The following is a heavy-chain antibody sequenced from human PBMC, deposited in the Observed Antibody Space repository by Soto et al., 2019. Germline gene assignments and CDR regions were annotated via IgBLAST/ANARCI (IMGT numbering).Heavy chain of an antibody. CDR3: ARVTYYDILTGPDGMDV. CDR2: INSDGRST. Sequence: EVQLVESGGGLVQPGGSLRLSCAASGFTFSSYWMHWVRQAPGKGLVWVSRINSDGRSTSYADSVTGRFTISRDNAKTTLYLQMNSLRAEDTAVYYCARVTYYDILTGPDGMDVWGQGTTVTVSS. D-gene: IGHD3-9*01. V-gene: IGHV3-74*01. CDR1: GFTFSSYW. J-gene: IGHJ6*02.